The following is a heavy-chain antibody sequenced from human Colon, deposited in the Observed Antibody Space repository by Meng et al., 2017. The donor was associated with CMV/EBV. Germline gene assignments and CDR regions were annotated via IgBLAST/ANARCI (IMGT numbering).Heavy chain of an antibody. D-gene: IGHD6-19*01. J-gene: IGHJ4*02. Sequence: QWPPVQSGAGGNEPGASVYVSCKTSGYTFSDHYMHWVRRAPGQGLEWMGWIRSDGSATNYAQKFRGRVTMTRDASVSTAYMELSGLTSDDTAVYFCVRSSGWSLFDYWGPGALVTVSS. CDR2: IRSDGSAT. V-gene: IGHV1-2*02. CDR3: VRSSGWSLFDY. CDR1: GYTFSDHY.